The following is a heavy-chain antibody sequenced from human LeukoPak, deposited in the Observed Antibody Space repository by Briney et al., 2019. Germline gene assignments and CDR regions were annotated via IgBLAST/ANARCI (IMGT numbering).Heavy chain of an antibody. CDR2: IYHSGST. CDR3: ARDLLLWSGRTTNWYFDL. J-gene: IGHJ2*01. V-gene: IGHV4-38-2*02. CDR1: GYSISSGYY. D-gene: IGHD3-3*01. Sequence: SETLSLTCTVSGYSISSGYYWGWIRQPPGKGLEWIGRIYHSGSTYYNPSLKSRATISVDTSKNQFSLKLSSVTAADTAVYYCARDLLLWSGRTTNWYFDLWGRGTLVTVSS.